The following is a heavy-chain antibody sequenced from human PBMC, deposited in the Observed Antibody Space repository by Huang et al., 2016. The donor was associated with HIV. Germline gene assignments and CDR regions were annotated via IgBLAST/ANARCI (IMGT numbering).Heavy chain of an antibody. CDR2: INPSDGST. CDR1: GYAFTSYY. Sequence: QVQLVQSGAEVKKPGASVKVSCKASGYAFTSYYMHWVRQAPGQGLEWMGIINPSDGSTSDAQKFQGRVTTTRDTSTNTGFMELSSLRSEDTAVYYCARDRDFYDSSGYWGFNYFDYWGQGTLVTVSS. J-gene: IGHJ4*02. D-gene: IGHD3-22*01. V-gene: IGHV1-46*01. CDR3: ARDRDFYDSSGYWGFNYFDY.